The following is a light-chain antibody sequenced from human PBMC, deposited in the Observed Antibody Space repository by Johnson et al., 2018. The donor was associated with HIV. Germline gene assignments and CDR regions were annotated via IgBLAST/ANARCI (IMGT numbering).Light chain of an antibody. CDR2: DNN. CDR3: GTWDNSLIAGEV. V-gene: IGLV1-51*01. J-gene: IGLJ1*01. Sequence: QSVLTQPPSVSAAPGQKVTISCSGSSSDIGNKYVSWYQQLPGTAPKLLIYDNNKRPSGIPDRFSGSKSGTSATLAITGLQTGDEADYYCGTWDNSLIAGEVFGTGTKVTVL. CDR1: SSDIGNKY.